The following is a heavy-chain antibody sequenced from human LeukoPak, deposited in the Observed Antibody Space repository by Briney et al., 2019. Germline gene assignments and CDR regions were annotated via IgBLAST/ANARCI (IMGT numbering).Heavy chain of an antibody. Sequence: GASVKVSCKASGYTFTSYDINWVRQATGQGLEWMGWMNPNSGNTGYAQKFQGRLTITADDSTSTAYMELSSLRSEDTAVYYCATSTSGLPTYYFDYWGQGTLVTVSA. CDR3: ATSTSGLPTYYFDY. J-gene: IGHJ4*02. V-gene: IGHV1-8*01. D-gene: IGHD2-2*01. CDR1: GYTFTSYD. CDR2: MNPNSGNT.